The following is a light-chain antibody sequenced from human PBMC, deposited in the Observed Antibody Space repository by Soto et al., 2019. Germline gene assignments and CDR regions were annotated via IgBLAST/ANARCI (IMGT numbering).Light chain of an antibody. CDR1: SSAVGTYNS. CDR2: KGT. V-gene: IGLV2-23*01. J-gene: IGLJ1*01. Sequence: QSALAQPASVSGSPGQSITISCTGTSSAVGTYNSVSWYQQHPHKAPQVIIYKGTQRPSGVSNRFSGSTSGNAASLTISGLQADDEADYFCCSSAPESTYVFGTGTKLTVL. CDR3: CSSAPESTYV.